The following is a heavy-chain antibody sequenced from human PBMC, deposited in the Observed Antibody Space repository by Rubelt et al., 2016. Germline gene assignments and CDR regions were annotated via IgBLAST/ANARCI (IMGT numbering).Heavy chain of an antibody. V-gene: IGHV3-21*05. CDR2: ISGSGGDI. J-gene: IGHJ6*02. CDR3: ARGHYGLDV. Sequence: VQLVESGGGVVQPGRSLRLSCAASGFTFSSYGMDWVRQAPGKGLEWVSYISGSGGDIYYADSVKGRFTVSRDNTKNSLYLQINSLSAEDTAVYYCARGHYGLDVWGQGTTVTVSS. CDR1: GFTFSSYG.